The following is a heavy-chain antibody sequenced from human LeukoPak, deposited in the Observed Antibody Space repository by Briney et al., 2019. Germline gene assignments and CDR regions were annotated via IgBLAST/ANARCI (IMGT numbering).Heavy chain of an antibody. CDR2: MNPNSGNT. V-gene: IGHV1-8*01. J-gene: IGHJ5*02. CDR3: ARDGPLSSSWYLNWFDP. Sequence: ASVKVSCKASGYTFTSYDINWVRQATGQGLEWMGWMNPNSGNTGYAQKFQGRVTMTRNTSISTAYMELSSLRSEDTAVCYCARDGPLSSSWYLNWFDPWGQGTLVTVSS. D-gene: IGHD6-13*01. CDR1: GYTFTSYD.